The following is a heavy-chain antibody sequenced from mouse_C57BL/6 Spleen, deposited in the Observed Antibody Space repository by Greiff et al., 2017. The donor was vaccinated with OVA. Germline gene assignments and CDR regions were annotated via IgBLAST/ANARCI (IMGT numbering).Heavy chain of an antibody. Sequence: VQLQQPGAELVRPGSSVKLSCKASGYTFTSYWMHWVKQRPIQGLEWIGNIDPSDSETHYNQKFKDKATLTVDKSSSTAYMQLSSLTSEDSAVYYCAIITTVVATGDYWGQGTSVTVSS. V-gene: IGHV1-52*01. J-gene: IGHJ4*01. CDR3: AIITTVVATGDY. D-gene: IGHD1-1*01. CDR2: IDPSDSET. CDR1: GYTFTSYW.